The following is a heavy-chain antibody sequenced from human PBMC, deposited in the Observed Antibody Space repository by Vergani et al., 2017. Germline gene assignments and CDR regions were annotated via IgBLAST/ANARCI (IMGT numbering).Heavy chain of an antibody. CDR1: SSSSYS. Sequence: QVQLQESGPGLLRPSETLSLNCTVSSSSSYSWDWVRQAPGKGLEWIGSFSYGGSPDFNPSLKSRVTLSMDTSKSQFSLKLTSVTAADTAVYYCVRRTFYYGSGSSSWFDPWGQGVLVTVSS. V-gene: IGHV4-39*01. CDR3: VRRTFYYGSGSSSWFDP. CDR2: FSYGGSP. J-gene: IGHJ5*02. D-gene: IGHD3-10*01.